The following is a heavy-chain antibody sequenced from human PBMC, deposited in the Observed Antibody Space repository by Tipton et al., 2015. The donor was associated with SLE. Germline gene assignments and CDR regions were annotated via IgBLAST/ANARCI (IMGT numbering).Heavy chain of an antibody. D-gene: IGHD3-3*01. CDR2: IWFDGSNT. J-gene: IGHJ6*02. CDR3: AKDQAPYYDFWSHYSSDYNYGMDV. Sequence: SLRLSCSASGFTFSTYAMHWVRQAPGKGLDWVTVIWFDGSNTYYADSVKGRFTISRENSKNTLYLQMNSLRPEDTAVYYCAKDQAPYYDFWSHYSSDYNYGMDVWGQGTTVTVSS. V-gene: IGHV3-30*18. CDR1: GFTFSTYA.